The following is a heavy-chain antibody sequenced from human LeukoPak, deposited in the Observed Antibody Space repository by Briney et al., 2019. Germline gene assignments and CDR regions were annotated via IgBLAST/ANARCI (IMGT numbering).Heavy chain of an antibody. CDR3: ARDVTPHYSGIFYDAFDL. J-gene: IGHJ3*01. CDR1: GLTFSSFW. Sequence: GRSLRLSCGLSGLTFSSFWMRWVRQAPAKGLEWVANINKDGSEETYVDSVTGRFTISRVNAKNSLYLQMNSLRAEDTAVYYCARDVTPHYSGIFYDAFDLWGQGAIVTVSS. D-gene: IGHD1-26*01. CDR2: INKDGSEE. V-gene: IGHV3-7*01.